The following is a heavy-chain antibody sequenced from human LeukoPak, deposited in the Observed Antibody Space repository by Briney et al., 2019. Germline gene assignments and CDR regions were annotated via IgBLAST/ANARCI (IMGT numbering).Heavy chain of an antibody. V-gene: IGHV4-31*03. Sequence: SETLSLTCTVSGGSISSGGYYWSWIRQHPGKGLEWIGYIYYSGSTYYNPSLKSRVTISVDTSKNQFSLKLSSVPAADTAVYYCAREYCGGDCYSAWYYGMDVWGQGTTVTVSS. CDR1: GGSISSGGYY. CDR2: IYYSGST. D-gene: IGHD2-21*02. CDR3: AREYCGGDCYSAWYYGMDV. J-gene: IGHJ6*02.